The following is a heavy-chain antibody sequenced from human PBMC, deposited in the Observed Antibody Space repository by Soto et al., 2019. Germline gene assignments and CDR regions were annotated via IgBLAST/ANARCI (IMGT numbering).Heavy chain of an antibody. D-gene: IGHD2-2*01. V-gene: IGHV1-3*01. CDR2: INAGNGNT. CDR1: GYSFTNYA. CDR3: ARGLFDTKRFWFDP. J-gene: IGHJ5*02. Sequence: ASVKVSCKASGYSFTNYAMHWVRQAPGQRLEWMGWINAGNGNTKYSQKFQGRVTITRDTSASTAYMELSSLRSEDTAVFYCARGLFDTKRFWFDPWGQGTLVTVSS.